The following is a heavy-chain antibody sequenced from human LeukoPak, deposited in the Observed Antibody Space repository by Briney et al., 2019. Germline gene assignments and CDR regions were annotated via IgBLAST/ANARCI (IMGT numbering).Heavy chain of an antibody. CDR2: ISSSSSTI. CDR1: GFTFTNAW. D-gene: IGHD1-26*01. Sequence: GGSLRLSCAASGFTFTNAWMNWVRQAPGKGLEWVSYISSSSSTIYYADSVKGRFTISRDNAKNSLYLQMNSLRAEDTAVYYCARGNSGSYWGQGTLVTVSS. CDR3: ARGNSGSY. J-gene: IGHJ4*02. V-gene: IGHV3-48*01.